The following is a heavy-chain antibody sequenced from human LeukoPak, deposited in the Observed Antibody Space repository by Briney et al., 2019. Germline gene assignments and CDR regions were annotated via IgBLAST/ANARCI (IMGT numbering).Heavy chain of an antibody. V-gene: IGHV4-59*12. D-gene: IGHD3-10*01. CDR3: ARGGLVTTGITMVRGVRDPGIDY. CDR1: GGSISSYY. CDR2: IYYSGST. J-gene: IGHJ4*02. Sequence: PSETLSLACTVSGGSISSYYWSWIRQPPGKGLEWIGYIYYSGSTNYNPSLKSRVTISVDTSKNQFSLKLSSVTAADTAVYYCARGGLVTTGITMVRGVRDPGIDYWGQGTLVTVSS.